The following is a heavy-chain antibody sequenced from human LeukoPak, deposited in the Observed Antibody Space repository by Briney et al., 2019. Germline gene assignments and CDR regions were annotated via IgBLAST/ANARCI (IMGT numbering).Heavy chain of an antibody. CDR2: IVVGSGNT. CDR3: AADLRYFDSEANYYYYGMDV. Sequence: TSVKVSCKASGFTFTSSAMQWVRQARGQRLEWIGWIVVGSGNTNYAQKFQERVTITRDMSTSTAYMELSSLRSEDAAVYYCAADLRYFDSEANYYYYGMDVWGQGTTVTVSS. J-gene: IGHJ6*02. CDR1: GFTFTSSA. D-gene: IGHD3-9*01. V-gene: IGHV1-58*02.